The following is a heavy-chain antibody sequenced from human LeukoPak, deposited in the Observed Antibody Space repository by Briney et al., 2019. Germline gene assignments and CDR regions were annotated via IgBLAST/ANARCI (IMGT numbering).Heavy chain of an antibody. J-gene: IGHJ4*02. D-gene: IGHD4-17*01. Sequence: PGGSLRLSCAASDFTFSLYAMNWVRQAPGKGLEWVSSISSSSTYIYYADSVKGRFTISRDNAKNSLYLQMNSLRAEDTAVYYCTPNDNYDNYGGGQGTLVTGPS. CDR3: TPNDNYDNYG. CDR1: DFTFSLYA. V-gene: IGHV3-21*04. CDR2: ISSSSTYI.